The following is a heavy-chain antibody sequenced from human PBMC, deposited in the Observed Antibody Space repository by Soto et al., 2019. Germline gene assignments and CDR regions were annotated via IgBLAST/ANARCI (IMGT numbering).Heavy chain of an antibody. CDR1: GFTFSSYA. D-gene: IGHD5-18*01. V-gene: IGHV3-23*01. Sequence: EGQLLESGGGLVQPGGSLRLSCAASGFTFSSYAMSWVRPAPGKGLEWVSAISGSGGSTYYADSVKGRFTISRDNSKNTLYLQMNSLRAEDTAVYYCANSEEAMVTFDYWGQGTLVTVSS. CDR3: ANSEEAMVTFDY. J-gene: IGHJ4*02. CDR2: ISGSGGST.